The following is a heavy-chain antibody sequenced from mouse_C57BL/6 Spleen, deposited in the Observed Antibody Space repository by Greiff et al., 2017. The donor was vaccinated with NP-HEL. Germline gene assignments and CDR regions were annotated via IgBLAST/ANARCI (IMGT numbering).Heavy chain of an antibody. Sequence: QVQLQQSGAELVRPGTSVKMSCKASGYTFTNYWIGWAKQRPGHGLEWIGDIYPGGGYTTYNEKFKGKATLTADKSSSTAYMQFSSLTSEDSAIYYCARGYYGSSRYFDVWGTGTTVTVSS. J-gene: IGHJ1*03. D-gene: IGHD1-1*01. CDR1: GYTFTNYW. CDR3: ARGYYGSSRYFDV. CDR2: IYPGGGYT. V-gene: IGHV1-63*01.